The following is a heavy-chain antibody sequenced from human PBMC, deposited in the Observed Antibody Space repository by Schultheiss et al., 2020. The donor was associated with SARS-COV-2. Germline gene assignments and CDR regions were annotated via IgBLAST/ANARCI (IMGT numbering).Heavy chain of an antibody. Sequence: SQTLSLTCAVYGGSFSGYYWSWIRQPPGKGLEWIGYIYYSGSTNYNPSLKSRVTMSLDMSRNQFSLKLTSVTAADTAVYYCARGFTGWSDYWGQGTLVTVSS. CDR1: GGSFSGYY. CDR2: IYYSGST. J-gene: IGHJ4*02. V-gene: IGHV4-59*12. CDR3: ARGFTGWSDY. D-gene: IGHD6-19*01.